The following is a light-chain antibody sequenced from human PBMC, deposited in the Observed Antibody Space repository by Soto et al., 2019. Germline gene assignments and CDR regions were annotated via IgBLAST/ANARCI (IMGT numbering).Light chain of an antibody. J-gene: IGKJ4*01. CDR2: GAS. CDR1: QSITNNY. CDR3: QQYGYLVT. Sequence: ESVLTQSPGTLSLSPGERATLSCRASQSITNNYLAWYQQKPGRAHRLLIYGASSRATGIPDRLSGSGSGPGSTLPITRLEPDDFAMYYCQQYGYLVTFGGGTKVEI. V-gene: IGKV3-20*01.